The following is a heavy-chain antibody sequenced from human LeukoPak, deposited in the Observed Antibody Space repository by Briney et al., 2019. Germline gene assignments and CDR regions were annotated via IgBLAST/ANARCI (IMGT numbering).Heavy chain of an antibody. CDR1: GYTFTSYY. D-gene: IGHD1-14*01. CDR2: INPSGGDT. J-gene: IGHJ4*02. CDR3: AREVMDNLRFDY. V-gene: IGHV1-46*01. Sequence: ASVKVSCKASGYTFTSYYMHSVRQAPGQGLEWVGIINPSGGDTSYAQKFQGRLTMTRDTSTNTVYMELTSLRSEDTAVYYCAREVMDNLRFDYWGQGTLVTVSS.